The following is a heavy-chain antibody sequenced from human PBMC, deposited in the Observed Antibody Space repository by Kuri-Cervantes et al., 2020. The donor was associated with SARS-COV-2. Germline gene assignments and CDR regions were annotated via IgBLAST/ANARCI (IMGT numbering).Heavy chain of an antibody. J-gene: IGHJ6*03. Sequence: GGSLRLSCAASGFTVSSNEMSWVRQAPGKGLEWVSSISSSSSYIYYADSVKGRFTISRDNAKNSLYLQMNSLRAEDTAVYYCARDGLGGDVHYYDILTGYYPYYMDVWGKGTTVTVSS. CDR2: ISSSSSYI. CDR3: ARDGLGGDVHYYDILTGYYPYYMDV. V-gene: IGHV3-21*01. CDR1: GFTVSSNE. D-gene: IGHD3-9*01.